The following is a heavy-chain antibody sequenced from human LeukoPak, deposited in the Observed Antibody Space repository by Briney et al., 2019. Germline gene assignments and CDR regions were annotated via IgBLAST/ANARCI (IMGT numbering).Heavy chain of an antibody. CDR2: INPNSGGT. D-gene: IGHD6-13*01. J-gene: IGHJ4*02. V-gene: IGHV1-2*02. CDR1: GYTFTVYY. Sequence: ASVKVSCKASGYTFTVYYMHWVRQAPGQGLEWMGWINPNSGGTNYAQKFQGRVTMTRDTSISTAYMELSRLRSDDTAVYYCAREVSYSSSWAHRDYWGQGTLVTVSS. CDR3: AREVSYSSSWAHRDY.